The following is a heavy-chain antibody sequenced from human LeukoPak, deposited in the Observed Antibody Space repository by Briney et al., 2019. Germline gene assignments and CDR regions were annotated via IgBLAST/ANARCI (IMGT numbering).Heavy chain of an antibody. J-gene: IGHJ4*02. D-gene: IGHD1-26*01. CDR2: IYTSGST. Sequence: SETLSLTCTVSGGSISSYYWSWIRQPAGKGLEWIGRIYTSGSTNYNPSLKSRVTMSVDTSENQFSLKLSSVTAADTAVYYCARVDSGSHWGYYFDYWGQGTLVTVSS. CDR1: GGSISSYY. CDR3: ARVDSGSHWGYYFDY. V-gene: IGHV4-4*07.